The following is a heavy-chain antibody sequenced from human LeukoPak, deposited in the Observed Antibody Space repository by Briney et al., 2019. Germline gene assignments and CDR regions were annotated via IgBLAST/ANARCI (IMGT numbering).Heavy chain of an antibody. Sequence: GGSLRLPCAASGSTFRSYSMTWVRQAPGKGLEWVSSISSSSDYILYADSVKGRFTISRDNAKNSVYLQMNSLRDEDTAVYYCARGTNGLWDYWGQGTLVTVSS. J-gene: IGHJ4*02. D-gene: IGHD2-8*01. CDR1: GSTFRSYS. V-gene: IGHV3-21*01. CDR3: ARGTNGLWDY. CDR2: ISSSSDYI.